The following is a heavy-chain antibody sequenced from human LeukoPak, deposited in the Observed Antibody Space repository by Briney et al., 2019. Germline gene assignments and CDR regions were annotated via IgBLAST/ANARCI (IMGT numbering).Heavy chain of an antibody. CDR3: ATDWIAVAGTVFPPGY. CDR2: ISAYNGNT. V-gene: IGHV1-18*01. CDR1: GYTFPRYG. Sequence: GASVKVSCKASGYTFPRYGISWVRQAPGQGLEWMAWISAYNGNTDYAQKFQGRVTMTTDTSTSTAYMELRSLRSDDTAVYYCATDWIAVAGTVFPPGYWGQGTLVTVSS. J-gene: IGHJ4*02. D-gene: IGHD6-19*01.